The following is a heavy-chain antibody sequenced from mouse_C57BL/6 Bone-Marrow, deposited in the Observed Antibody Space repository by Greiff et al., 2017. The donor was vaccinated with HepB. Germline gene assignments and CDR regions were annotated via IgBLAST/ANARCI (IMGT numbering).Heavy chain of an antibody. V-gene: IGHV1-52*01. Sequence: QVQLQQPGAELVRPGSSVKLSCKASGYTFTSYWMHWVKQRPIQGLEWIGNIDPSDSETHYNQKFKDKATLTVDKSSSTAYMQLSSLTSEDSAVYYCASWVITDYFDYWGQGTTLTVSS. CDR3: ASWVITDYFDY. D-gene: IGHD1-1*01. CDR1: GYTFTSYW. CDR2: IDPSDSET. J-gene: IGHJ2*01.